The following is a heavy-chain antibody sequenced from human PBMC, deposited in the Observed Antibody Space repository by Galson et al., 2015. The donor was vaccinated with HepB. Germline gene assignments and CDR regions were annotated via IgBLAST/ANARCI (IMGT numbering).Heavy chain of an antibody. CDR1: GFTFRSHA. CDR3: AKDRGYYRSRAYYFDS. V-gene: IGHV3-23*01. J-gene: IGHJ4*02. D-gene: IGHD6-13*01. CDR2: IGGGAGST. Sequence: SLRLSCAASGFTFRSHAMAWVRQAPGKGLEWVSGIGGGAGSTNYADSVKGRFTISRDNSKNTLYLQMNSLRAEDTAVYHCAKDRGYYRSRAYYFDSWGQGTLVTVSS.